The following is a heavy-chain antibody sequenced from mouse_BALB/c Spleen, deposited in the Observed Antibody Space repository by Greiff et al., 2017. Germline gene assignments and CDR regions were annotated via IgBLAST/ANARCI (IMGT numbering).Heavy chain of an antibody. CDR2: INPGSGGT. J-gene: IGHJ2*01. V-gene: IGHV1-54*01. D-gene: IGHD1-1*01. CDR3: ARSGDYYYFDY. Sequence: VQLQQSGAELVRPGTSVKVSCKASGYAFTNYLIEWVQQRPGQGLEWIGVINPGSGGTNYNEKFKGKATLTADKSSSTAYMQLSSLTSDDSAVYFCARSGDYYYFDYWGQGTTLTVSS. CDR1: GYAFTNYL.